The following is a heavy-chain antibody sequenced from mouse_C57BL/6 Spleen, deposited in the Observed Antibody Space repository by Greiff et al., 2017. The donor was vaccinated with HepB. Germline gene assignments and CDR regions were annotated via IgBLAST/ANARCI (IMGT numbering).Heavy chain of an antibody. CDR3: ASFIATVVAYYYAMDY. CDR2: IYPRDGST. Sequence: VQLQQSDAELVKPGASVKISCKVSGYTFTDHTIHWMKQRPEQGLEWIGYIYPRDGSTKYNEKFKGKATLTADKSSSTAYMKLTSRTSEDSAVYFCASFIATVVAYYYAMDYWGQGTSVTVSS. V-gene: IGHV1-78*01. J-gene: IGHJ4*01. D-gene: IGHD1-1*01. CDR1: GYTFTDHT.